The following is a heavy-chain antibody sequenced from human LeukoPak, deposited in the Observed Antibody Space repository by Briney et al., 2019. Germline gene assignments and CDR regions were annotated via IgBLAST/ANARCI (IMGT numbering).Heavy chain of an antibody. CDR2: ISYDGSNK. D-gene: IGHD3-10*01. J-gene: IGHJ4*02. CDR1: GFTFSSYA. V-gene: IGHV3-30-3*01. CDR3: AKDGSYGPFDY. Sequence: GGSLRLSCAASGFTFSSYAMHWVRQAPGKGLEWVAVISYDGSNKYYADSVKGRFTISRDNSKNTLYLQMNSLRAEDTAVYYCAKDGSYGPFDYWGQGTLVTVSS.